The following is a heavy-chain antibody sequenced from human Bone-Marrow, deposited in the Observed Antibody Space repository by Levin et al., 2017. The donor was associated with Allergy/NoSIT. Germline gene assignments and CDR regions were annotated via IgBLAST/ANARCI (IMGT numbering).Heavy chain of an antibody. D-gene: IGHD1-14*01. CDR1: GGSISRSPYY. CDR2: IYYIGNT. Sequence: SETLSLTCTVSGGSISRSPYYWVWIRQPPGKGLEWIGSIYYIGNTYYNPSLKSRATISVETSKNLFSLKLSSVTAADTAVYYCAREGTHQSWDYWGQGTLVTVSS. J-gene: IGHJ4*01. CDR3: AREGTHQSWDY. V-gene: IGHV4-39*07.